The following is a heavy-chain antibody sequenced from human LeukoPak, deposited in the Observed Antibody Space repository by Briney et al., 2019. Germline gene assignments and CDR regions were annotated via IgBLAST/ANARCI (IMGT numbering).Heavy chain of an antibody. CDR1: GFTFRNYG. CDR3: ANKRRMGPALVSVVRLCILDL. J-gene: IGHJ4*02. V-gene: IGHV3-48*04. CDR2: LSSRGSSI. Sequence: PGGSLRLSCAASGFTFRNYGMHWVRQAPGKGLEWVSYLSSRGSSIYYADSVKGRFTISRDNAKNSLYLQMSSLRADDTAVYYCANKRRMGPALVSVVRLCILDLWGQGTLVTVSS. D-gene: IGHD2-8*02.